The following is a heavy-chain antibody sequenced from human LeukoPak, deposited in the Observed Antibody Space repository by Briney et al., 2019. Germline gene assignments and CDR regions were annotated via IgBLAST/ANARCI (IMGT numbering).Heavy chain of an antibody. V-gene: IGHV1-69*04. J-gene: IGHJ2*01. CDR3: ATDSGNSPRVRYFDL. D-gene: IGHD4-23*01. CDR2: IIPILDIT. CDR1: GGTFSSYA. Sequence: GSSVKVSCKASGGTFSSYAISWVRQAPGQGLEWMGRIIPILDITDYAQKLQGRVTITADKSTSTAYMELSSLRSEDTAVYYCATDSGNSPRVRYFDLWGRGTLVTVSS.